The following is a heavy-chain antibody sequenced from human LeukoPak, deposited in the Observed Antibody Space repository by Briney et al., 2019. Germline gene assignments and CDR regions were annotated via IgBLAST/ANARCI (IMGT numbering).Heavy chain of an antibody. V-gene: IGHV4-61*02. CDR1: GGSISSGDYY. CDR2: IYTSGST. J-gene: IGHJ4*02. D-gene: IGHD6-19*01. CDR3: ARSGSSGWYLFDY. Sequence: SQTLSLTCTVSGGSISSGDYYWSWIRQPAGKGLEWIGRIYTSGSTNYNPSLKSRVTISVDTSKNQFSLKLSSVTAADTAVYYCARSGSSGWYLFDYWGQGTLVTVSS.